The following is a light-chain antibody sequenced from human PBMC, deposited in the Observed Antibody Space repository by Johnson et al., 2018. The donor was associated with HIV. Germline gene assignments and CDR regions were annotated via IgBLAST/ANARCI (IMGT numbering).Light chain of an antibody. J-gene: IGLJ1*01. Sequence: QSVLTQAPSVSAAPGQKVTISCSGSISNIGDNFVSWYQQLPGTAPKLLIYDNNKRPSGIPDRFSGSKSGTSATLGITGLQTGDEGDYFCGAWDSTLNAYVFGTGTKVTVL. CDR2: DNN. CDR3: GAWDSTLNAYV. CDR1: ISNIGDNF. V-gene: IGLV1-51*01.